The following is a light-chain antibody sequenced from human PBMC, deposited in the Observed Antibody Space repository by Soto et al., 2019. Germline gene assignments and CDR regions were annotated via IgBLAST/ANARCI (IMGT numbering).Light chain of an antibody. J-gene: IGKJ3*01. Sequence: EIVLTQSPATLSLSPGDRATLSCRASQSVRNHLAWYQQKPGQAPTLLIYDASNRATGIPARFSSGRAGTGFIPTISSLEPDDFADYFCQQRTNCPTFTFGPGTKVEIK. CDR2: DAS. CDR3: QQRTNCPTFT. CDR1: QSVRNH. V-gene: IGKV3-11*01.